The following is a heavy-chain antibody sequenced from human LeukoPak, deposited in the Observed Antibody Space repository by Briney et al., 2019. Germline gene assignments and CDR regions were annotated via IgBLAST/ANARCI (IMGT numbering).Heavy chain of an antibody. J-gene: IGHJ6*02. CDR1: GGSISSYY. CDR3: AAIPLVATPGDYYYGMDV. CDR2: IYYSGST. Sequence: SETLSLTCTVSGGSISSYYWSWIRQPPGKGLEWIGYIYYSGSTNYNPSLKSRVTISVDTSKNQFSLKLSSVTAADTAVYYCAAIPLVATPGDYYYGMDVWGQGTTVTVSS. D-gene: IGHD5-12*01. V-gene: IGHV4-59*01.